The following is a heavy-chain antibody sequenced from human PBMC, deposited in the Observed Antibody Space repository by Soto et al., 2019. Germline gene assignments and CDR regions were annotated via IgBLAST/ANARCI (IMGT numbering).Heavy chain of an antibody. V-gene: IGHV1-69*12. Sequence: QVQLVQSGAEVKKPGSSVKVSCKASGGTFSSYAISWVRQAPGQGLEWMGGIIPIFGTANYAQKFQGRVTITADESTSTAYMGLSSLGSEDTDVYYCARVRDYYVLFDPWGQGTLVTVSS. CDR2: IIPIFGTA. D-gene: IGHD3-10*02. CDR1: GGTFSSYA. J-gene: IGHJ5*02. CDR3: ARVRDYYVLFDP.